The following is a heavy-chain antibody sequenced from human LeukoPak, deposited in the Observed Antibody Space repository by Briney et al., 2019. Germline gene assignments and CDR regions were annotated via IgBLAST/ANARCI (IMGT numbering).Heavy chain of an antibody. Sequence: GGSLRLSCAASGFTITDWRLSWVRQAPGKGLEWVAVIWYDGSNKYYADSVKGRFTISRDNSKNTLYLQMNSLRAEDTAVYYCARDPGYYDSSGYLLDYWGQGTLVTVSS. CDR2: IWYDGSNK. CDR1: GFTITDWR. J-gene: IGHJ4*02. V-gene: IGHV3-33*08. CDR3: ARDPGYYDSSGYLLDY. D-gene: IGHD3-22*01.